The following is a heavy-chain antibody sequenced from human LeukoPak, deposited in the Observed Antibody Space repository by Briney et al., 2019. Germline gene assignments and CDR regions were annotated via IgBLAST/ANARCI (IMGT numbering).Heavy chain of an antibody. D-gene: IGHD3-3*01. CDR2: VNSYSPQP. Sequence: AAVKVSFKGSGYTFITYGINWVRQAPGQGLEGMGGVNSYSPQPTYAQKFQDRATLSTDTSTTTTYMDLRSLTSDDAAVYYCALLRGYDASGYYTWGQGTLVTVSS. CDR1: GYTFITYG. CDR3: ALLRGYDASGYYT. J-gene: IGHJ4*02. V-gene: IGHV1-18*01.